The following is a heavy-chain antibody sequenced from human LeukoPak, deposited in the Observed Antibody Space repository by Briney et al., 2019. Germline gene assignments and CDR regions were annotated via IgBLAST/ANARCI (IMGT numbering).Heavy chain of an antibody. D-gene: IGHD4-23*01. CDR3: ARDRTGGPLFDY. V-gene: IGHV4-39*07. Sequence: SETLSLTCAVPGGSISSSSYYWGWIRQPPGKGLEWIGSIYYSGSTYYNPSLKSRATIPVDTSKNQFSLQLNSVTPEDTAVYYCARDRTGGPLFDYWGQGTLVTVSS. J-gene: IGHJ4*02. CDR2: IYYSGST. CDR1: GGSISSSSYY.